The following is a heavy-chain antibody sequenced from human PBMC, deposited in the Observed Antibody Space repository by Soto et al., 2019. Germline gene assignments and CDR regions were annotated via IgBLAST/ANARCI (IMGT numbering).Heavy chain of an antibody. D-gene: IGHD3-9*01. V-gene: IGHV4-31*03. Sequence: PSETLSLTCTVSGGPISSGGYYWSWIRQHPGKGLEWIGYIYYSGSTYYNPSLKSRVTISVDTSKNQFSLKLSSVTAADTAVYYCARVASNYYDILTGYYRPTGYFDYWGQGTLVTVSS. CDR2: IYYSGST. CDR3: ARVASNYYDILTGYYRPTGYFDY. J-gene: IGHJ4*02. CDR1: GGPISSGGYY.